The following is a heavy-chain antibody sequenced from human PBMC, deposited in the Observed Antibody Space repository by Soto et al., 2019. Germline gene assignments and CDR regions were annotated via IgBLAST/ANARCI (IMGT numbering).Heavy chain of an antibody. Sequence: EVQLLDSGGGLVQPGWSLRLSCAASGFTFNNYAMTWVRQAPGKGLEWVSAISGGGDTTSSAGSVKGRFTVSRAGSKDTLYLQMSSLRAEDTALYYCAKGRGGSGSLTPRVDFWGQGTLVTVSS. CDR2: ISGGGDTT. D-gene: IGHD3-10*01. J-gene: IGHJ4*02. V-gene: IGHV3-23*01. CDR3: AKGRGGSGSLTPRVDF. CDR1: GFTFNNYA.